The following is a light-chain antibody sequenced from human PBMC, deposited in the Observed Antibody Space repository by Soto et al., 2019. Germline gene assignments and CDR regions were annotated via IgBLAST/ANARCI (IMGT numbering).Light chain of an antibody. V-gene: IGLV1-47*01. CDR3: ATWDDSFRGL. CDR2: RND. CDR1: SSNIGDNF. J-gene: IGLJ3*02. Sequence: QSVLTQPPSVSGTPGQRITISCSGDSSNIGDNFVYWYQQVPETAPKLLIYRNDERPSGVPDRFSASKSGTSASLAISWLRSEDEADYYCATWDDSFRGLFGGGTKLTVL.